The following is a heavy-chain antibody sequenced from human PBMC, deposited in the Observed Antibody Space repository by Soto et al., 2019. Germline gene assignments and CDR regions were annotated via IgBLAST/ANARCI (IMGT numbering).Heavy chain of an antibody. D-gene: IGHD4-17*01. J-gene: IGHJ5*02. CDR1: GGSISSGGYY. CDR2: IYYSGST. Sequence: SKTLSLTCTVSGGSISSGGYYWSWIRHHPGNGLEWIGYIYYSGSTYYNPSLKSRVTISVDTSKNQFSLKLSSVTAADTAVYYCAGSEMLDHSDYEGGFDPWGQVTMVAV. CDR3: AGSEMLDHSDYEGGFDP. V-gene: IGHV4-31*03.